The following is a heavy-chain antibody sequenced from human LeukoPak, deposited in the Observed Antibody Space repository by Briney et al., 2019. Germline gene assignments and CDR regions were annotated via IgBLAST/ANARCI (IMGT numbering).Heavy chain of an antibody. CDR1: GFTFSNYW. CDR3: ARDAYTSASDS. J-gene: IGHJ5*01. CDR2: IKQDGSEK. D-gene: IGHD3-16*01. V-gene: IGHV3-7*01. Sequence: GGSLRLSCAASGFTFSNYWMTWVRQAPGKGLEWVANIKQDGSEKYYVDSVKGRFTISRDNAKNSLYLQMNSLRAEDTAVYYCARDAYTSASDSWGQGTLVSVSS.